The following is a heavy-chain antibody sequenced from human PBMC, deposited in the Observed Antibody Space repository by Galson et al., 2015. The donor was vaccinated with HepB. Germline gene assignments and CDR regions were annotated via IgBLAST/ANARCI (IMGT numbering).Heavy chain of an antibody. CDR2: TYYRSKWYS. CDR1: GDSVSSKSAA. Sequence: CAISGDSVSSKSAAWNWIRQSPSRGLEWLGRTYYRSKWYSEYAASVESRITINPDTSKNQFSLQLNSVTPEDAAVYYCARLGDVDVWGQGTTVTVSS. J-gene: IGHJ6*02. V-gene: IGHV6-1*01. CDR3: ARLGDVDV. D-gene: IGHD3-16*01.